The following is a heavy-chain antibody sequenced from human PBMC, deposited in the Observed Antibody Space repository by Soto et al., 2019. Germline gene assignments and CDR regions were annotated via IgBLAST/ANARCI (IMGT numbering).Heavy chain of an antibody. CDR3: AREKTSYGMDV. CDR2: MNPNSGNT. CDR1: RYTFTSCD. J-gene: IGHJ6*02. Sequence: QVQLVQYGAEVKKPGASVKVSCKASRYTFTSCDISWVRHATGQGLEWMGWMNPNSGNTGYAQKFQGRVTMTRNTSISTAFMELSSLRSEDTAVYYCAREKTSYGMDVWGQGTTVTVSS. V-gene: IGHV1-8*01.